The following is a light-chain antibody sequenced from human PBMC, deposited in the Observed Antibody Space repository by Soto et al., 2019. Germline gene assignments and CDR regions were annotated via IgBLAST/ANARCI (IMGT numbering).Light chain of an antibody. V-gene: IGKV3-15*01. CDR1: QSVYSN. CDR2: VAS. J-gene: IGKJ4*01. CDR3: QQYQKWPLS. Sequence: EIVMTQSPATLSVSPGERATLSCRASQSVYSNLAWYQQKPGQALRLLIYVASTRATGIPARFSGSGSGTEFSLTISSLQSEDSAVYYCQQYQKWPLSFGGGTKVEIK.